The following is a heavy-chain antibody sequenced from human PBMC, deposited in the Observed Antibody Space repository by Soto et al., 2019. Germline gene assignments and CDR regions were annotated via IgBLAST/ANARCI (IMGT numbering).Heavy chain of an antibody. Sequence: RASVKVSCKASGYTFTSYYMHWVRQAPGRGLEWMGIINPSGGSTSYAQKFQGRVTMTRDTSTSTVYMELSSLRSEDTAVYYCASGSGGCSGGSCYSGWFDPWGQGTLVTVSS. CDR1: GYTFTSYY. J-gene: IGHJ5*02. V-gene: IGHV1-46*01. D-gene: IGHD2-15*01. CDR3: ASGSGGCSGGSCYSGWFDP. CDR2: INPSGGST.